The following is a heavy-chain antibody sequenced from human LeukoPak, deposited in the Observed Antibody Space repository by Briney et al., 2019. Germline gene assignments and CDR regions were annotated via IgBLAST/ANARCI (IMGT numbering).Heavy chain of an antibody. CDR3: ARARGGHYYYGMDV. CDR2: IYPRDGST. J-gene: IGHJ6*02. V-gene: IGHV1-46*01. D-gene: IGHD3-10*01. Sequence: ASVKVSCKASGYTFTSNYIHRVRQAPGQGLEWMGMIYPRDGSTSYAQKFQGRVTVTRDTSTSTVHMELSGLRSEDTAVYYCARARGGHYYYGMDVWGQGTTVTVSS. CDR1: GYTFTSNY.